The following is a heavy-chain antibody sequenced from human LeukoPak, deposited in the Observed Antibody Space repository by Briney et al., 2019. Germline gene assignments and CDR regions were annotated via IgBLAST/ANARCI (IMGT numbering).Heavy chain of an antibody. CDR1: GFTVSSNY. Sequence: GGSLRLSCAASGFTVSSNYMSWVRQAPGKGLEWVSVIYDGGSTSYADSVKDRFTVSRDTSKNTLYLQMSSLRAEDTAVYFCARGGAARSFDHWGQGILVTVSS. D-gene: IGHD6-6*01. CDR2: IYDGGST. J-gene: IGHJ4*02. CDR3: ARGGAARSFDH. V-gene: IGHV3-53*01.